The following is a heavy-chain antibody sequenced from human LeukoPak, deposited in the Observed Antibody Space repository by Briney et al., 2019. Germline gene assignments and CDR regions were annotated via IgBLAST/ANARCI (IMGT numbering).Heavy chain of an antibody. Sequence: GGSLRLSCTASTFTFSDYDMGWVRQAPGQGLEWVAVVWYDGNNKVYADSVKGRFTISRDNPQNTVSLQMNSLSGDDTAVYYCARGSAALRSYNFDYWGQGTLVTVSS. CDR2: VWYDGNNK. CDR3: ARGSAALRSYNFDY. J-gene: IGHJ4*02. V-gene: IGHV3-33*08. CDR1: TFTFSDYD.